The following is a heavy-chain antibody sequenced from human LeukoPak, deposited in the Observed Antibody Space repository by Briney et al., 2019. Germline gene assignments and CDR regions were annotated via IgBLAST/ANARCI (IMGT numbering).Heavy chain of an antibody. CDR3: ARDLYNYYDSRCPGY. CDR2: ISAYNGNT. V-gene: IGHV1-18*01. D-gene: IGHD3-22*01. J-gene: IGHJ4*02. CDR1: GYTFTSYG. Sequence: ASVKVSCKASGYTFTSYGISWVRQASGQGLEWMGWISAYNGNTNYAQKLQGRVTMTTDTSTSTAYMELRSLRSDDTAVYYCARDLYNYYDSRCPGYWGQGTLVTVSS.